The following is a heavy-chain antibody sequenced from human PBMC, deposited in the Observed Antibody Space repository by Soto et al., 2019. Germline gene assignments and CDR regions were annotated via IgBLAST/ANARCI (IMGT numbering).Heavy chain of an antibody. D-gene: IGHD6-19*01. Sequence: GGSLRLSCVTSRFSFKTFTMSWVRQAPGKGLEWVSAISGSGGRTYYADSVKGRFTISRDNSKNTLYLQMNSLRAEYTAVYYCAKGGSSDWHGRLDYWGQGTLVTVSS. CDR2: ISGSGGRT. V-gene: IGHV3-23*01. J-gene: IGHJ4*02. CDR3: AKGGSSDWHGRLDY. CDR1: RFSFKTFT.